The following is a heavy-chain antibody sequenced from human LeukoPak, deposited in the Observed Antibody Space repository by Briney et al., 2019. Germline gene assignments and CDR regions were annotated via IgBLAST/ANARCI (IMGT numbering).Heavy chain of an antibody. D-gene: IGHD2-8*01. CDR1: GFTLSSYD. CDR2: ISASGGHT. J-gene: IGHJ4*02. Sequence: GGSLRLSCAPSGFTLSSYDMNWVRQTPGKGLEWLSTISASGGHTYYADSVRGRLTRSRDKSKNTLYLQMNRLRAEETAVYQCVRMVSCDYWGQGTLVTVSS. CDR3: VRMVSCDY. V-gene: IGHV3-23*01.